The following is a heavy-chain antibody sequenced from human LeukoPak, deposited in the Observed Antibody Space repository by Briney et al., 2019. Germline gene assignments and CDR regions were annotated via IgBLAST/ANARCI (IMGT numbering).Heavy chain of an antibody. CDR1: GGSISSYY. V-gene: IGHV4-59*01. CDR2: TYYSGST. CDR3: ARDRSSGWYGKYYFDY. J-gene: IGHJ4*02. Sequence: KPSETPSPTFTVSGGSISSYYWSWIRQPPGKGLGWIGYTYYSGSTNYNPSLKSRVTISVDTSKNQFSLKLSSVTAADTAVYYCARDRSSGWYGKYYFDYWGQGTLVTVSS. D-gene: IGHD6-19*01.